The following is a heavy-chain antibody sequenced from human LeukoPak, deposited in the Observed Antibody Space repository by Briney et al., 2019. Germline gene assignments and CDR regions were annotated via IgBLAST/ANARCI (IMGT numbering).Heavy chain of an antibody. Sequence: QSGGSLRLSCAASGFTVSSNYMSWVRQAPGKGLEWVSVIYSGGRTYYADSVKGRFTISRDNSKNTLYLQMNSLRAEDTAVYYCARVWYGSGSLYYYYYYMDVWGKGTTVTISS. CDR2: IYSGGRT. CDR3: ARVWYGSGSLYYYYYYMDV. D-gene: IGHD3-10*01. V-gene: IGHV3-66*01. CDR1: GFTVSSNY. J-gene: IGHJ6*03.